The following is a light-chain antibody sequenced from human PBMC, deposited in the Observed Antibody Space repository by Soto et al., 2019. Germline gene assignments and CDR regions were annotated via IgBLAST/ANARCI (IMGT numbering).Light chain of an antibody. J-gene: IGKJ4*01. CDR3: LQDYTTPLT. CDR2: AAS. Sequence: DIQVTQSPSSLSASVGDRVTITCRASQGIRDGLSWYQHKPGQAPTLLIYAASSLQSGVSSRFSGSGSGTDFTLTISSLQPEDVATYCCLQDYTTPLTFGGGTEVEIK. CDR1: QGIRDG. V-gene: IGKV1-27*01.